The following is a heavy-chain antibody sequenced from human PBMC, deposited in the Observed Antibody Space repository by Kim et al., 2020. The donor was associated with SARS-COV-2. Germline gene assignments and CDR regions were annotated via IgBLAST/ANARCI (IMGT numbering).Heavy chain of an antibody. J-gene: IGHJ5*02. Sequence: YAQKLQGRVTMTTDTSTSTAYMELRSLRSDDTAVYYCVREKVLALGWFDPWGQGTLVTVSS. CDR3: VREKVLALGWFDP. V-gene: IGHV1-18*01. D-gene: IGHD7-27*01.